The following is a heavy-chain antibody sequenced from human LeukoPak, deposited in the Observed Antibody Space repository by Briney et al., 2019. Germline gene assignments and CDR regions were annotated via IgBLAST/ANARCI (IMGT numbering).Heavy chain of an antibody. CDR1: GGSFSGYY. J-gene: IGHJ4*02. Sequence: KPSETLSLTCAVYGGSFSGYYWSGIRQPPGKGLEWIGEINHSGSTNYNPSLKSRVTISIDTSKNQFSLKLSSVTAADTAVYYCASTAMVSVYYFDYWGQGTLVTVSS. D-gene: IGHD5-18*01. CDR3: ASTAMVSVYYFDY. V-gene: IGHV4-34*01. CDR2: INHSGST.